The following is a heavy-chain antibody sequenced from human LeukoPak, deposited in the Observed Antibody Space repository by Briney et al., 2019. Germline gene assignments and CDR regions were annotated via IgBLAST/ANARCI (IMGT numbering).Heavy chain of an antibody. V-gene: IGHV1-2*02. Sequence: GASVKVSCKASGYTFTGYYMHWVRQAPGQGLEWMGWINPNSGGTNYAQKFQGRATMTRDTSISTAYMELSRLRSDDTAVYYCARGTEWLRLSPGAFDIWGQGTMVTVSS. J-gene: IGHJ3*02. D-gene: IGHD5-12*01. CDR1: GYTFTGYY. CDR2: INPNSGGT. CDR3: ARGTEWLRLSPGAFDI.